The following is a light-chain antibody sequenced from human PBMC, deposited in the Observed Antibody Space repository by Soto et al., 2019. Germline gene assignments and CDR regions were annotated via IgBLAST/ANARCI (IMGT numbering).Light chain of an antibody. CDR1: QSVSSN. CDR3: QQYNNWPRT. CDR2: GAF. V-gene: IGKV3-15*01. J-gene: IGKJ1*01. Sequence: EIVMTQSPATLSVSPGERATLSCRARQSVSSNLAWYQQKPGQAPRLLIYGAFPRATGIPARFSGSGSGTEFTLTISGLQSEDFALYYGQQYNNWPRTFGQGTKVEIK.